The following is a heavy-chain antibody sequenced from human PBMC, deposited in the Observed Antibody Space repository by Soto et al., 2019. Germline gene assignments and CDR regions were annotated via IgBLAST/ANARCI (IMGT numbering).Heavy chain of an antibody. CDR2: IIPIFGTA. J-gene: IGHJ6*02. V-gene: IGHV1-69*01. CDR1: GGTFSSYA. Sequence: QVPLVQSGAEVKKPGSSVKVSCKASGGTFSSYAISWVRQAPGQGLEWMGGIIPIFGTANYAQKFQGRVTITADESTSTAYMELSSLRSEDTAVYYCARDYGGAPNYYYYYGMDVWGQGTTVTVSS. CDR3: ARDYGGAPNYYYYYGMDV. D-gene: IGHD4-17*01.